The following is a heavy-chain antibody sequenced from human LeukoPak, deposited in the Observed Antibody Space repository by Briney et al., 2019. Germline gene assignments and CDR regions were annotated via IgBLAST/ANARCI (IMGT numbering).Heavy chain of an antibody. J-gene: IGHJ5*02. CDR2: IKEDGSVK. CDR1: GFTFNIFW. V-gene: IGHV3-7*04. Sequence: PSGGSLRLSCAASGFTFNIFWMSWVRQAPGKGLEWVANIKEDGSVKYYVDSVKGRFTISRDNDKNSLYLQMNRLRAEDTAVYYCARAPAGSGSWFDPWGQGTLVTVSS. CDR3: ARAPAGSGSWFDP. D-gene: IGHD3-10*01.